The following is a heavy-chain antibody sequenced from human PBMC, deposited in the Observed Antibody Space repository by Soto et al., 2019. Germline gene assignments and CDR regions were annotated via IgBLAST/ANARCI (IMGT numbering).Heavy chain of an antibody. D-gene: IGHD1-1*01. CDR1: GYSFTTYY. CDR3: ARNDKSGLDY. Sequence: QVQLVQSGAEVKKAGASVKVSCKASGYSFTTYYMHWGRQAPGQGLEWMGMINPSGGSTSYAQKFQGRVSMTRDTSTSTVYMELSSLRSEDTAVYYCARNDKSGLDYWGQGTLVTVSS. CDR2: INPSGGST. V-gene: IGHV1-46*01. J-gene: IGHJ4*02.